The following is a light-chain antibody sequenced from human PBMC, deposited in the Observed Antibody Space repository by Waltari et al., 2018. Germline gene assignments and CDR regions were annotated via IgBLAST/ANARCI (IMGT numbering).Light chain of an antibody. CDR1: QSVSSSY. V-gene: IGKV3-20*01. CDR3: QQHGTSPFT. Sequence: CRASQSVSSSYLAWYQQKPGQAPRLLLYGASSMATGIPDRISGSGSGTDFTLTLSSLEPEDFAVYYCQQHGTSPFTFGQGTKVEIK. J-gene: IGKJ2*01. CDR2: GAS.